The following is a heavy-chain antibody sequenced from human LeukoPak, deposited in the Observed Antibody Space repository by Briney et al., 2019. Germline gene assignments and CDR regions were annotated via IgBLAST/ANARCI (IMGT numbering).Heavy chain of an antibody. D-gene: IGHD1-26*01. CDR1: GFTFSSYA. CDR3: AKKVGWVGSQAGFDY. J-gene: IGHJ4*02. V-gene: IGHV3-23*01. CDR2: ISGSGGST. Sequence: PGGSLRLSCAASGFTFSSYAMSWVRQAPGKGLEWVSAISGSGGSTYYADSVKGRFTISRDNSKNTLYLQMNSPRAEDTAVYYCAKKVGWVGSQAGFDYWGQGTLVTVSS.